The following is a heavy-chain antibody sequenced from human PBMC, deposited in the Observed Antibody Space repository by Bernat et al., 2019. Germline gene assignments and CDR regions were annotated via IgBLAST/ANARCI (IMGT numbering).Heavy chain of an antibody. CDR2: ISYDGSNK. Sequence: QVQLVESGGGVVQPGRSLRLSCAASGFTFSSYGMHWVRQAPGKGLEWVAVISYDGSNKYYADSVKGRFTISRDNSKNTLYLQMNSLRAEDTAVYYCAKERYSSSSWFDYWGQGTLVTVSS. CDR1: GFTFSSYG. CDR3: AKERYSSSSWFDY. D-gene: IGHD6-6*01. V-gene: IGHV3-30*18. J-gene: IGHJ4*02.